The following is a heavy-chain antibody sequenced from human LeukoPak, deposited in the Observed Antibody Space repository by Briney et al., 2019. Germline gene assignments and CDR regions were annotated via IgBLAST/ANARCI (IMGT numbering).Heavy chain of an antibody. Sequence: GASVKVSCKASGYTFTGYYMHWVRQAPGQGLEWMGWINPNSGGTNYAQKFQGRVTMTRDTSISTAYMELSRLRSDDTAVYYCARELWGYSGYDTIFDYWGQGTLVTVSS. J-gene: IGHJ4*02. CDR1: GYTFTGYY. V-gene: IGHV1-2*02. CDR2: INPNSGGT. CDR3: ARELWGYSGYDTIFDY. D-gene: IGHD5-12*01.